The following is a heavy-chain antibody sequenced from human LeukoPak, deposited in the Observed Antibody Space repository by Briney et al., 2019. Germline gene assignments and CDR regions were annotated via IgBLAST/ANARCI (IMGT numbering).Heavy chain of an antibody. CDR3: ARDSITIFGVPGGWFDP. V-gene: IGHV4-30-4*08. CDR2: IYYSGST. Sequence: SQTLSLTCTVSGGSISSGDYYWSWIRQPPGKGLEWIGYIYYSGSTYYNPSLKSRVTISVDTSKNQFSLKLSSVPAADTAVYYCARDSITIFGVPGGWFDPWGQGTLVTVSS. D-gene: IGHD3-3*01. CDR1: GGSISSGDYY. J-gene: IGHJ5*02.